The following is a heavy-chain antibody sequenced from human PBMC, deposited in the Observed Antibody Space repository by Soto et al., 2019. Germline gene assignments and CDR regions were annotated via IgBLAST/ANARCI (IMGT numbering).Heavy chain of an antibody. Sequence: GGSLRLSCAASGFTFSSYAMSWVRQAPGKGLEWVSAISGSGGSTYYADSVKGRFTISRDNSKNTLYLQMNSLRAEDTAVYYCAKFPGSAAAGYYYGMDVWGQGTTVTV. D-gene: IGHD6-13*01. V-gene: IGHV3-23*01. CDR2: ISGSGGST. CDR3: AKFPGSAAAGYYYGMDV. J-gene: IGHJ6*02. CDR1: GFTFSSYA.